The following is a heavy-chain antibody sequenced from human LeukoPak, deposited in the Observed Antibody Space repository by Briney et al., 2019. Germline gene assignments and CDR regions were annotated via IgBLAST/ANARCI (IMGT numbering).Heavy chain of an antibody. V-gene: IGHV1-18*01. CDR2: INAYNGNT. J-gene: IGHJ5*02. CDR3: ARERIYYDSSGYTWFDP. Sequence: ASVKVSCKASGYTFTSYGISWVRQAPGQGLEWMGWINAYNGNTNYAQKLQGRVTMTTETSTSTAYMELRSLRSDDTAVYYCARERIYYDSSGYTWFDPWGQGTLVTVSS. D-gene: IGHD3-22*01. CDR1: GYTFTSYG.